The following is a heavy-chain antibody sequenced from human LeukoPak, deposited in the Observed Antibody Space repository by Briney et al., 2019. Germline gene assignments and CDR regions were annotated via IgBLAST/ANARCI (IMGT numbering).Heavy chain of an antibody. D-gene: IGHD6-19*01. V-gene: IGHV3-23*01. CDR3: AKAGGRQWLDRNWFDP. Sequence: GGSLRLSCAASGFTFSSYAMSWVRQAPGEGLEWVSAISGSGGSTYYADSVKGRFTISRDNSKNTLYLQMNSLRAEDTAVYYCAKAGGRQWLDRNWFDPWGQGTLVTVSS. J-gene: IGHJ5*02. CDR2: ISGSGGST. CDR1: GFTFSSYA.